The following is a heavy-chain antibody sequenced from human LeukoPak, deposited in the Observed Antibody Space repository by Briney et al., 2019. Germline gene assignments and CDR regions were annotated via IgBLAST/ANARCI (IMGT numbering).Heavy chain of an antibody. CDR3: ARYGDYTPYYFDY. CDR2: IKQEGSEK. Sequence: GGSLRLSCAASGFTFSRYWMSWVRQAPGKGLVWVANIKQEGSEKYYVDSAKGRFTISRDNAKNSLYLQMNSLRAEDTAVYYCARYGDYTPYYFDYWGQGTLVTVSS. J-gene: IGHJ4*02. CDR1: GFTFSRYW. V-gene: IGHV3-7*01. D-gene: IGHD4-17*01.